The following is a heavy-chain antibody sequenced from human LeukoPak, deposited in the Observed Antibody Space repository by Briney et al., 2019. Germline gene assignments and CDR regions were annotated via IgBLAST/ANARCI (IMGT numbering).Heavy chain of an antibody. D-gene: IGHD6-6*01. CDR1: GGSISIYY. CDR2: IYYSGST. CDR3: ARGLRAGGKAARLRAYYFDY. V-gene: IGHV4-59*01. Sequence: PSETLSLTCTVCGGSISIYYWSWIRQPQGKGLEWIGYIYYSGSTNYNPSLKSRVTISVDTSKNQFSLKLSSVTAADTAVYYCARGLRAGGKAARLRAYYFDYWGQGTLVTVSS. J-gene: IGHJ4*02.